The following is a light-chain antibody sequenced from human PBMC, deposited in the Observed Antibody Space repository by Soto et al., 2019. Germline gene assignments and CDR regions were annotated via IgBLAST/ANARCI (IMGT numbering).Light chain of an antibody. CDR2: EVS. J-gene: IGLJ2*01. Sequence: QSVLTQPASVSGSPGQSITISCTGTSSDVGGYNYVSWYQQHPGKAPKLMIYEVSNRPSGVSNRFSGSKSGNTASLTISGLQAEDEADYYCSSYTSSSTLVVFGGGTHLTVL. CDR1: SSDVGGYNY. V-gene: IGLV2-14*01. CDR3: SSYTSSSTLVV.